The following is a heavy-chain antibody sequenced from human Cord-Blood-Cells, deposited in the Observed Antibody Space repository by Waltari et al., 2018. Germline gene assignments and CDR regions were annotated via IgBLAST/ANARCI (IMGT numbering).Heavy chain of an antibody. V-gene: IGHV1-2*04. CDR2: SNPNSEGT. Sequence: QVQLVQSGAEVKKPGASVKDSCKASGYTFTGYYMHWVRQAPGEGLECMGWSNPNSEGTNLAQKFKGWVTMTRDTSISTAYMELSRLRSDDTAVYYCAIDFWSGYYDYWGQGTLVTVSS. J-gene: IGHJ4*02. D-gene: IGHD3-3*01. CDR3: AIDFWSGYYDY. CDR1: GYTFTGYY.